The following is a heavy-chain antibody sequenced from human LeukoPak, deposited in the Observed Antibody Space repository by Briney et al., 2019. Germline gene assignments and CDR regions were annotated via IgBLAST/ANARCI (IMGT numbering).Heavy chain of an antibody. Sequence: ASVKVSCKASGYTFTGYYMHWVRQAPGQGLEWMGWINPNSGGTNYVQKFQGRVTMTRDTSISPAYMELSRLRSDDTAVYYCARDTARITIFGVAKYMDVWGKGTTVTVSS. J-gene: IGHJ6*03. CDR3: ARDTARITIFGVAKYMDV. CDR2: INPNSGGT. CDR1: GYTFTGYY. D-gene: IGHD3-3*01. V-gene: IGHV1-2*02.